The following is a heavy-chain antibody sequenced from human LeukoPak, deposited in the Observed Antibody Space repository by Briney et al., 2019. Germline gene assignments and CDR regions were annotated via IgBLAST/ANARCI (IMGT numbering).Heavy chain of an antibody. J-gene: IGHJ4*02. CDR3: ARAPHGSGCDY. CDR1: GDSVSSNGAT. D-gene: IGHD6-19*01. CDR2: TYYRSKWYN. Sequence: SQTLSLTCAISGDSVSSNGATRIWLRQSPSRGLEWLGRTYYRSKWYNDYGLSVRSRITVNPDTSKNQFSLQLNSVTPEDTAVYYCARAPHGSGCDYWSQGTLVTVSS. V-gene: IGHV6-1*01.